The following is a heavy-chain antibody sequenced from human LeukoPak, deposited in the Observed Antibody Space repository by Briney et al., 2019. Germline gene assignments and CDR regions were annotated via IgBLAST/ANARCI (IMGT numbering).Heavy chain of an antibody. Sequence: PGGSLRLSCAASGFTVSSNYMSWVRQAPGKGLEWVSVIYSGGSTFYADSVKGRFTISRDNSKNTLYLQMNSLRAEDTAVYYCAKDLGSGWELMLVYWGQGTLVTVSS. CDR1: GFTVSSNY. V-gene: IGHV3-53*01. J-gene: IGHJ4*02. CDR2: IYSGGST. CDR3: AKDLGSGWELMLVY. D-gene: IGHD1-26*01.